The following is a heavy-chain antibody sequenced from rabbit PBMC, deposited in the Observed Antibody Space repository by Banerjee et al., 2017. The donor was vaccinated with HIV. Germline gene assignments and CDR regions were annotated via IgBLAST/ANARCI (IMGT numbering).Heavy chain of an antibody. CDR2: IDPVFGST. V-gene: IGHV1S47*01. CDR1: GFSLSSYA. D-gene: IGHD4-1*01. CDR3: VRDPGVEYYFNL. J-gene: IGHJ4*01. Sequence: QEQLVESGGGLVQPGGSLKLSCKASGFSLSSYAMNWVRQAPGKGLEWIGYIDPVFGSTYYASWVNGRFTIPSHNAQNTLYLQLTSLTAADTATYFCVRDPGVEYYFNLWGQGTLVTVS.